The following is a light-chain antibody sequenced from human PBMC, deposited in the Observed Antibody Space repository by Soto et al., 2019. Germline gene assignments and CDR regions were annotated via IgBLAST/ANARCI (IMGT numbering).Light chain of an antibody. CDR2: GAS. V-gene: IGKV3D-15*01. CDR3: QQYNNWPPWT. J-gene: IGKJ5*01. CDR1: QSVNIY. Sequence: IGMTQSPAPPSVSPGERAPPSRRSSQSVNIYLAWYQQKPGQAPRLLIFGASSRATGIPDRFSGGGSGTDFILTISRLEPEDFAVYYCQQYNNWPPWTFGQGTRLEIK.